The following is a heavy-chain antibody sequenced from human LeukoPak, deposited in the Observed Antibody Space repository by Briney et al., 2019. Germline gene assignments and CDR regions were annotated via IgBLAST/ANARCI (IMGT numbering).Heavy chain of an antibody. CDR1: GIPFSDYY. J-gene: IGHJ4*02. CDR2: ISSRSSYS. Sequence: GGSLRLSCIVSGIPFSDYYMNWIRQAPGKGLEWISYISSRSSYSDYADSVKGRFTISRDNAKSALYLQLNSLRLEDTAVYYCAVGTAADFWGQGTLVTVSS. V-gene: IGHV3-11*03. CDR3: AVGTAADF. D-gene: IGHD6-13*01.